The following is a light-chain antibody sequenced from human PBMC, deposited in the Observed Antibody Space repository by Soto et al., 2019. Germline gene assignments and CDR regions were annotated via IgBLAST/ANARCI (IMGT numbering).Light chain of an antibody. CDR1: RYISTW. Sequence: DTLMTQSPSSVSASIGDRVILTCRASRYISTWLAWYQQKTGQAPKLLISKASNLQSGVPSRFSGSGAGREFTLIISSLQPDDFATYFCHQANSFPRTFGQGTTVEIK. V-gene: IGKV1-12*01. CDR2: KAS. CDR3: HQANSFPRT. J-gene: IGKJ1*01.